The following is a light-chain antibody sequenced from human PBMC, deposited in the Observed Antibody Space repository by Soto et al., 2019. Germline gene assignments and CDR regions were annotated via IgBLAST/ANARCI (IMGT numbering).Light chain of an antibody. CDR1: QSVNNF. Sequence: EIVFTQSPGTLSLSPGERATLSCRASQSVNNFFAWYQQKPGQAPRLLIYGASSRATGIPDRFSGSGSGTDFTLTISRLEPEDFAVYYCQQYGSSLGVTFGGGTKV. V-gene: IGKV3-20*01. CDR3: QQYGSSLGVT. J-gene: IGKJ4*01. CDR2: GAS.